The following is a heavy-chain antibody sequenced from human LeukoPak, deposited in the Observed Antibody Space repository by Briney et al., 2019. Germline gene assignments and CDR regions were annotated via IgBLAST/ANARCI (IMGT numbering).Heavy chain of an antibody. D-gene: IGHD3-10*01. CDR3: ARHLNYYFDY. Sequence: LSGGSLRLSCAASGFTFSTYWMHWVRQAPGKGLVWVSRISSDGSITSYADSVKGRFTISRDNAKNTLYLQMNSLRAEDTAVYYCARHLNYYFDYWGQGTLVTVSS. CDR2: ISSDGSIT. CDR1: GFTFSTYW. J-gene: IGHJ4*02. V-gene: IGHV3-74*01.